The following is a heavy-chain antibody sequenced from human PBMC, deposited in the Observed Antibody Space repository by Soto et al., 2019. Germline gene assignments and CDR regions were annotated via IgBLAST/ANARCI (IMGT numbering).Heavy chain of an antibody. J-gene: IGHJ4*02. V-gene: IGHV3-23*01. D-gene: IGHD3-3*01. Sequence: PGGSLRLSCAASGFTFSSYAMSWVRQAPGKGLEWVSAISGSGGSTYYADSVKGRFTISRDNSKNTLYLQMNSLRAEDTAVYYCAKDQPVYDFWSPLSAVGWGQGTLVTVSS. CDR1: GFTFSSYA. CDR3: AKDQPVYDFWSPLSAVG. CDR2: ISGSGGST.